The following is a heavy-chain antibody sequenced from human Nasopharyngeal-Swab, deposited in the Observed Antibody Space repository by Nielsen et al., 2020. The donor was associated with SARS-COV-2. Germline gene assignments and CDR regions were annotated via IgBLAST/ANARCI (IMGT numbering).Heavy chain of an antibody. CDR2: ITGSGTT. D-gene: IGHD2/OR15-2a*01. Sequence: GSLKISCAASGFTFSSYAMSWVRQAPGKGLEWVSAITGSGTTYYADSVKGRFTISRDSSKNTLYLQMNSLRAEDTAVYYCAKDLRGPYFFWGQGTLVTVSS. CDR3: AKDLRGPYFF. CDR1: GFTFSSYA. V-gene: IGHV3-23*01. J-gene: IGHJ4*02.